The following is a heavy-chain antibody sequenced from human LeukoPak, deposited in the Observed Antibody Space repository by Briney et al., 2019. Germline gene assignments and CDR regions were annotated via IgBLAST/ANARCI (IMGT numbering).Heavy chain of an antibody. Sequence: GGSLRLSCAASGFTFSIYTMSWVRQAPGKGLEWVSSISSSSNYIYYADSVKGRFTISRDNAKNSLYLQMNSLRAEDTAVYYCAREGYWSGTSCHFGDWGQGTLVTVSS. CDR3: AREGYWSGTSCHFGD. D-gene: IGHD2-2*01. J-gene: IGHJ4*02. CDR1: GFTFSIYT. CDR2: ISSSSNYI. V-gene: IGHV3-21*01.